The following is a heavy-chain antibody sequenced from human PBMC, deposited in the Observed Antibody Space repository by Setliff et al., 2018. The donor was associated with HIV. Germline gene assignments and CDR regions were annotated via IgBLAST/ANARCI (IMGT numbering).Heavy chain of an antibody. Sequence: ASVKVSCKASGYTFTNYYVHWVRQAPGQGPEWMGLINPSSGNTNYAQKSQGRVTMTRDTSTTTVYMELSSLRSEDTAVYYCARVPYGSGSYYFHYFDYWGQGTRVTVSS. CDR3: ARVPYGSGSYYFHYFDY. J-gene: IGHJ4*02. CDR1: GYTFTNYY. V-gene: IGHV1-46*01. D-gene: IGHD3-10*01. CDR2: INPSSGNT.